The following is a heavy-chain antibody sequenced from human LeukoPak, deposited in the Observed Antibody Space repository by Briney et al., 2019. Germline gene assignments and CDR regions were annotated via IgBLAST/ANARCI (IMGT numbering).Heavy chain of an antibody. Sequence: ASVKVSCKASGYTFSSYYMHWVRQAPGQGLEWMGIINPSGGSTSYAQKFQGRVTMTRDMSTSTDYMELSSLRSEDTAVYYCARYHTPSGYYGDWGQGALVTVSS. V-gene: IGHV1-46*01. D-gene: IGHD3-22*01. CDR1: GYTFSSYY. J-gene: IGHJ4*02. CDR2: INPSGGST. CDR3: ARYHTPSGYYGD.